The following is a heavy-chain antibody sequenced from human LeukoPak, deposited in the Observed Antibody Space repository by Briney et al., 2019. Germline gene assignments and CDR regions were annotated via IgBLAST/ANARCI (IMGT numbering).Heavy chain of an antibody. Sequence: PGGSLRLSCAASGFTFSSYGMHWVRQAPGKGLEWVAFIRYDGSNKYYADSVKGRFTISRDNSKNTLYLQMNSLRAEDTAVYYCAKDGIVVLTLGTRGDFDYWRQGTLVTVSS. D-gene: IGHD2-21*02. CDR3: AKDGIVVLTLGTRGDFDY. CDR1: GFTFSSYG. V-gene: IGHV3-30*02. CDR2: IRYDGSNK. J-gene: IGHJ4*02.